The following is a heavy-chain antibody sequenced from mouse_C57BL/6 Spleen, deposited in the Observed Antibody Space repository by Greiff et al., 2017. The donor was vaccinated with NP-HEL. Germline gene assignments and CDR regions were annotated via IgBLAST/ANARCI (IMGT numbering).Heavy chain of an antibody. J-gene: IGHJ4*01. CDR2: ISYSGST. D-gene: IGHD1-1*01. Sequence: VQLKESGPGMVKPSQSLSLTCTVTGYSITSGYDWHWIRHFPGNKLEWMGYISYSGSTNYNPSLKSRISITHDTSKNHFFLKLNSVTTEDTATYYCARDHYGSSAMDYWGQGTSVTVSS. V-gene: IGHV3-1*01. CDR3: ARDHYGSSAMDY. CDR1: GYSITSGYD.